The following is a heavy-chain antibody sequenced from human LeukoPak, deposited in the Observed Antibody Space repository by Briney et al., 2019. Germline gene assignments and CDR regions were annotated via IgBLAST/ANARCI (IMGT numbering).Heavy chain of an antibody. D-gene: IGHD6-19*01. CDR3: AKLGHVSGSCEDFAY. CDR2: ISGAGSGT. Sequence: GSLRLSCAASGFTQFDFNNDAMGWVRQAPGKGLEWVSTISGAGSGTYYADSVRGRFTISRDNSRHTLCLLLNSLRGDDTAVYYCAKLGHVSGSCEDFAYWGHGTLVTVSS. J-gene: IGHJ4*01. CDR1: GFTQFDFNNDA. V-gene: IGHV3-23*01.